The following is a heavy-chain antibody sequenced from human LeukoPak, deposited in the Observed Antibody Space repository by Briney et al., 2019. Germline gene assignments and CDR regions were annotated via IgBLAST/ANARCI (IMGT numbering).Heavy chain of an antibody. J-gene: IGHJ6*02. V-gene: IGHV4-34*01. CDR2: ISHSGST. D-gene: IGHD3-16*01. Sequence: SETLSLTWGVYGGAFIGSFWTWVRPPPGKGLGWIGEISHSGSTNSNPSLKSRIAMSVDTSKKQFSLKLTSVTAADTAVYYCARATDDEFYLYHGMDVWGQGTTVTVSS. CDR3: ARATDDEFYLYHGMDV. CDR1: GGAFIGSF.